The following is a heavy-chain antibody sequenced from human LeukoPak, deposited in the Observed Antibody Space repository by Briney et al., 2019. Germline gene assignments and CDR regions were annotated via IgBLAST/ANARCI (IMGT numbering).Heavy chain of an antibody. Sequence: ASVTVSCEASGYSFISYYIHWVRQAPGQGLEWMGIINPSGGSTSYAQNFQGRVTMTRDTSTSTVYMDLSSLTSEDTAVYYCARAYNWNDKFDYWGQGTLVTVSS. CDR2: INPSGGST. J-gene: IGHJ4*02. CDR3: ARAYNWNDKFDY. D-gene: IGHD1-1*01. V-gene: IGHV1-46*01. CDR1: GYSFISYY.